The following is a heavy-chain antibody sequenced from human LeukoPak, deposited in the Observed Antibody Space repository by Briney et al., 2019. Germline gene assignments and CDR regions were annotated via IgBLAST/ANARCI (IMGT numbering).Heavy chain of an antibody. D-gene: IGHD5-24*01. CDR1: GFTFSSYS. V-gene: IGHV3-21*01. J-gene: IGHJ4*02. CDR3: AREASPGDGYNFYYFDY. Sequence: GGCLRLSCAASGFTFSSYSMNWGREGPGKGLECVSSISSSSSYIYYADSVKGRLTISRDNAKNSLYLQMNSLRAEDTAVYYCAREASPGDGYNFYYFDYWGQGTLVTVSS. CDR2: ISSSSSYI.